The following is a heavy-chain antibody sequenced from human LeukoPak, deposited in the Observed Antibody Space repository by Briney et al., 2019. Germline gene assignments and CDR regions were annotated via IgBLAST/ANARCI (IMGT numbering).Heavy chain of an antibody. V-gene: IGHV3-23*01. Sequence: PGGSLRLPCAASGFTFSSYAMSWVRQAPGKGLEWVSAISGSGGSTYYADSVKGRFTISRDNSKNTLYLQMNSLRAEDTAVYYCAKDGSRRTWYSSGPGYFDYWGQGTLVTVSS. J-gene: IGHJ4*02. CDR1: GFTFSSYA. CDR3: AKDGSRRTWYSSGPGYFDY. D-gene: IGHD6-19*01. CDR2: ISGSGGST.